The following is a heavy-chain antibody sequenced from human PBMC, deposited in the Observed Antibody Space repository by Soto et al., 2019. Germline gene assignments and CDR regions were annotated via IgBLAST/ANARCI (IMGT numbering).Heavy chain of an antibody. CDR2: INPNSGGT. CDR3: ASLGGIAAAEDY. V-gene: IGHV1-2*02. Sequence: QVQLVQSGAEVKKPGASVKVSCKASGYTFTGYYMHWVRQAPGQGLEWMGCINPNSGGTKYAQKFQGGVTMTRDTSISTAYMELSRLRSDDTAVYYCASLGGIAAAEDYWGQGTLVTVSS. J-gene: IGHJ4*02. CDR1: GYTFTGYY. D-gene: IGHD6-13*01.